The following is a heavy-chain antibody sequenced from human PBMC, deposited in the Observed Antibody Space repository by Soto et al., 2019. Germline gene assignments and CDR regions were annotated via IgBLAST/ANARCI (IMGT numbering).Heavy chain of an antibody. V-gene: IGHV3-48*01. CDR1: GFTFSSYS. Sequence: PGGSLRLSCAASGFTFSSYSMNWVRQAPGKGLEWVSYISSSSSTIYYADSVKGRFTISRDNAKNSLYLQMNSLRAEDTAVYYCARVTRMVVAATPYYFDFCGQGTLVTVSS. CDR3: ARVTRMVVAATPYYFDF. D-gene: IGHD2-15*01. CDR2: ISSSSSTI. J-gene: IGHJ4*02.